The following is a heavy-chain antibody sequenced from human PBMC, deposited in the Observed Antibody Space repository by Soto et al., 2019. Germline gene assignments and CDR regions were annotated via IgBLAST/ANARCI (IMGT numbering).Heavy chain of an antibody. Sequence: ESLKISCKGSGYSFTSYWISWVRQMPGKGLEWMGRIDPSDSYTNYSPSFQGHVTISADKSISTAYLQWSSLKASDTAMYYCVFGPYGSGSYSTDYWGQGTLVTVSS. CDR2: IDPSDSYT. CDR3: VFGPYGSGSYSTDY. V-gene: IGHV5-10-1*01. D-gene: IGHD3-10*01. J-gene: IGHJ4*02. CDR1: GYSFTSYW.